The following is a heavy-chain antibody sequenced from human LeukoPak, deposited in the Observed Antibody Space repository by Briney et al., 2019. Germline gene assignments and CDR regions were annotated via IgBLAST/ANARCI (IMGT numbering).Heavy chain of an antibody. D-gene: IGHD1-14*01. Sequence: SETLSLTCAVSGGSFSGFRWHWIRQPPGKGPEWIGEINHSGGTTYNPSLKSRVTISVDTSKIQFSLKLSSVTAADTAVYYCAKGGPEASAGLSWFDPWGQGTLVTVSS. V-gene: IGHV4-34*01. J-gene: IGHJ5*02. CDR3: AKGGPEASAGLSWFDP. CDR2: INHSGGT. CDR1: GGSFSGFR.